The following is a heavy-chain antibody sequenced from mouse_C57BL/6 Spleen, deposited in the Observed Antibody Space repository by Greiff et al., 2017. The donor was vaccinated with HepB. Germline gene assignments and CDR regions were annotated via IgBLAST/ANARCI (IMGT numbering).Heavy chain of an antibody. D-gene: IGHD2-5*01. CDR1: GLNIKNTY. CDR3: AYSNYAWFAY. V-gene: IGHV14-3*01. Sequence: VQLQQSVAELVRPGASVKLSCRASGLNIKNTYIHWVKQRPVQGLEWIGRIDPANGNTKYAPKFQGKATITADTSSNTAYLQLSSLTSEDTAIFYCAYSNYAWFAYWGQGTLVTVSA. CDR2: IDPANGNT. J-gene: IGHJ3*01.